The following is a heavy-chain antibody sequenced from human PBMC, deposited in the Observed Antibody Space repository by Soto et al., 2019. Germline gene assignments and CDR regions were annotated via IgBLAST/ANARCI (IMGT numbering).Heavy chain of an antibody. V-gene: IGHV4-39*02. CDR1: GGSLGGSPYH. D-gene: IGHD2-15*01. Sequence: SSETLSLTCAVSGGSLGGSPYHWGWIRQPPGKGLEWIGSIDDSAKVYYNPSLRGRVTLFVDTSKNHFSLNLKSVTATDTAVYYCALTHPIEVDGPDFWGQGTLVTVSS. J-gene: IGHJ4*02. CDR3: ALTHPIEVDGPDF. CDR2: IDDSAKV.